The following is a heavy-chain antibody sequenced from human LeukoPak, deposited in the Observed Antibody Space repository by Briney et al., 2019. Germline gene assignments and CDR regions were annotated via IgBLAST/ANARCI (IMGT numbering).Heavy chain of an antibody. CDR2: IYTSGST. Sequence: SETLSLTCTVSGGSISSYYWSWIRQPAGKGLEWIGRIYTSGSTNYNPSLKSRVTMSVDTSKNQFSLKLSSVTAADTAVYYCARVVTRRSYYYYYYMDVWGKGTTVTISS. CDR1: GGSISSYY. D-gene: IGHD2/OR15-2a*01. J-gene: IGHJ6*03. V-gene: IGHV4-4*07. CDR3: ARVVTRRSYYYYYYMDV.